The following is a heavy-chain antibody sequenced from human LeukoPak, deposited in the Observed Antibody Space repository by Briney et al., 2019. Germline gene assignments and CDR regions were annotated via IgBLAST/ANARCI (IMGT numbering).Heavy chain of an antibody. Sequence: ASVKVSCKASGYTFTSYAMNWVRQAPGQGLEWMGWINTNTGNPTYAQGFTGRFVFSLDTSVSTAYLQICSLKAEDAAVYYRAREPPDQRGYSYGYALDIWGQGTMVTVSS. CDR2: INTNTGNP. CDR1: GYTFTSYA. V-gene: IGHV7-4-1*01. CDR3: AREPPDQRGYSYGYALDI. D-gene: IGHD5-18*01. J-gene: IGHJ3*02.